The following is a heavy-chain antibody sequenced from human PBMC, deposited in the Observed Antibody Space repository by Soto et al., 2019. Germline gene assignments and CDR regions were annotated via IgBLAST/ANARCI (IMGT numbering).Heavy chain of an antibody. CDR2: IIPIFGTA. Sequence: QVQLVQSGAEVKKPGSSVTVSCKASGGTFSSYTISWVRQAPGQGLEWMGGIIPIFGTATYAQKFQGRVTITADESTSTAYMGLSSLRSEDTAVYYCARGNHRWLQLWYFDLWGRGTLVTVSS. D-gene: IGHD5-12*01. CDR1: GGTFSSYT. J-gene: IGHJ2*01. V-gene: IGHV1-69*12. CDR3: ARGNHRWLQLWYFDL.